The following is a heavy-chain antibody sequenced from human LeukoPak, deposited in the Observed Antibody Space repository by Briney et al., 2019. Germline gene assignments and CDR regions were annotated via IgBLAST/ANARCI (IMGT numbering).Heavy chain of an antibody. CDR1: GFTFSNSA. CDR3: ARDPLRYLRVGHYDY. CDR2: IDYDSSHI. Sequence: GGSLRLSCAASGFTFSNSAMNWVRQVPGKGLEWVSSIDYDSSHIYYAASVRGRFTISRVNARNSVYLQMNSLRVEDTAVYYCARDPLRYLRVGHYDYWGQGTLVAVSS. J-gene: IGHJ4*02. V-gene: IGHV3-21*01. D-gene: IGHD3-9*01.